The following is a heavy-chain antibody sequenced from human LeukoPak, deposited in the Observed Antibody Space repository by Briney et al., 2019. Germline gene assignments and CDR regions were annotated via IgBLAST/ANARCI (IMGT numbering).Heavy chain of an antibody. J-gene: IGHJ4*02. CDR2: INHSGST. CDR1: GGSFSPYY. Sequence: SETLSLTCAVYGGSFSPYYWSWIRQPPGKGLEWIGEINHSGSTNYNPSLRSRVTISVDTSKDQFSLRLSSVTAADTAVYYCARGGFYCGGDCYVDYWGQGTLVTVSS. D-gene: IGHD2-21*02. V-gene: IGHV4-34*01. CDR3: ARGGFYCGGDCYVDY.